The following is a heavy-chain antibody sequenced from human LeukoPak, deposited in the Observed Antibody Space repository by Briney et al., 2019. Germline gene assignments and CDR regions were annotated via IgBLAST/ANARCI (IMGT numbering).Heavy chain of an antibody. D-gene: IGHD5-24*01. CDR1: GGSFSGYY. CDR2: INHSGST. Sequence: NPSETLSLTCAVYGGSFSGYYWSWIRQPPGKGLEWIGEINHSGSTNYNPSLKSRVTISVDTSKNQFSLKLSSVTAADTAVYYCAGGEMAKYYYGMDVWGQGTTVTVSS. J-gene: IGHJ6*02. CDR3: AGGEMAKYYYGMDV. V-gene: IGHV4-34*01.